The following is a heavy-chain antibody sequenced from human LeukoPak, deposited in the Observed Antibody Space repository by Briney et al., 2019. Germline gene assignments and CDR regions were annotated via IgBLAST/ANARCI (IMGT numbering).Heavy chain of an antibody. J-gene: IGHJ4*02. CDR2: INPGDSAT. CDR1: GYSFTSYW. CDR3: ARRGVYAYYYDSSGYRSEPFDY. Sequence: GESLKISCKGSGYSFTSYWIGWVRQMPGKGLEWMGIINPGDSATRYSSCFQGQLTISADKSISTAYLQWSSLKASDTAMYYCARRGVYAYYYDSSGYRSEPFDYWGQGTLVTVSS. D-gene: IGHD3-22*01. V-gene: IGHV5-51*01.